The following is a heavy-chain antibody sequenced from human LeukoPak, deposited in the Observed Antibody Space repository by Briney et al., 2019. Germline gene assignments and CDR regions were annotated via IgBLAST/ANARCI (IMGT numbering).Heavy chain of an antibody. D-gene: IGHD6-19*01. V-gene: IGHV1-69*01. J-gene: IGHJ4*02. CDR3: ARSIDEASGWKY. CDR2: IIPIFGTA. CDR1: GGTFSSYA. Sequence: SVKVSCKASGGTFSSYAISWVRQAPGRGLEWMGGIIPIFGTANYAQKFQGRVTITADESTSTAYMELSSLRSEDTAVYYCARSIDEASGWKYWGQGTLVTVSS.